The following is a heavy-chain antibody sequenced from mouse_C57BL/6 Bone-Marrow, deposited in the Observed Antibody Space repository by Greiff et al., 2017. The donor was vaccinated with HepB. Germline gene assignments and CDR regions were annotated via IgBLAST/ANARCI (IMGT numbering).Heavy chain of an antibody. Sequence: QVQLQQSGPELVKPGASVKISCKASGYTFTDYYINWVKQRPGQGLEWIGWIFPGSGSTYYNEKFKGKATLTVDKSSSTAYMLLSRLTSEDSAVYFCARERGFITTPFDYWGQGTTLTVSS. CDR1: GYTFTDYY. D-gene: IGHD1-1*01. V-gene: IGHV1-75*01. CDR3: ARERGFITTPFDY. CDR2: IFPGSGST. J-gene: IGHJ2*01.